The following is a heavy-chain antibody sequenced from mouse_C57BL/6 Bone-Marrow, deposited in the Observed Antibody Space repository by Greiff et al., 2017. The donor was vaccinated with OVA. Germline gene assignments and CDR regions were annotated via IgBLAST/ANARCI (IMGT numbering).Heavy chain of an antibody. D-gene: IGHD1-1*01. CDR1: GFNIKDDY. Sequence: VQLQQSGVELVRPGASVKLSCTASGFNIKDDYMHWVKQRPEQGLEWIGWIDPENGDTEYASKFQGKATITADTSSNTAYLQLSSLTSEDTAVYYCTTHITTVVADYWGQGTTLTVSS. CDR3: TTHITTVVADY. J-gene: IGHJ2*01. V-gene: IGHV14-4*01. CDR2: IDPENGDT.